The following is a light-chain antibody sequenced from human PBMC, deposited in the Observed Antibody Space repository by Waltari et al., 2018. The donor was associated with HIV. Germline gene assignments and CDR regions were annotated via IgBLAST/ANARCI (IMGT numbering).Light chain of an antibody. J-gene: IGKJ2*03. V-gene: IGKV3-20*01. CDR2: AAS. CDR3: QQYGSSPDS. CDR1: QSISSSY. Sequence: EIVLTQSPGTLSLSPGERATLSCRTSQSISSSYLAWDQQKPGQAPRLLIYAASSRATGIPDRFSGNASGTDFTLTISRLGPEDFAVYYCQQYGSSPDSFGQGTTLEIK.